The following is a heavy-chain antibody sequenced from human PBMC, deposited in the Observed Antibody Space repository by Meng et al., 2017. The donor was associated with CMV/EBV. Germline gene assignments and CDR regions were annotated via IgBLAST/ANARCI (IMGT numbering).Heavy chain of an antibody. Sequence: ASVQVSCKASGYTFTGYYMHWVRQAPGQGLEWMGWINPNSGGTNYAQEFQGRVTMTRDTSISTAYMELSRLRSDDTAVYYCAREPPGYRYGSARYYYYGMDVWGQGTTVTVSS. J-gene: IGHJ6*02. CDR1: GYTFTGYY. CDR3: AREPPGYRYGSARYYYYGMDV. CDR2: INPNSGGT. V-gene: IGHV1-2*02. D-gene: IGHD5-18*01.